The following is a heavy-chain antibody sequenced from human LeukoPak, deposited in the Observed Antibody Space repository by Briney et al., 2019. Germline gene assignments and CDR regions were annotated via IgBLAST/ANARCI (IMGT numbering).Heavy chain of an antibody. J-gene: IGHJ4*02. CDR2: INHSGST. V-gene: IGHV4-34*01. D-gene: IGHD6-6*01. CDR3: ARGYSSSPPLW. Sequence: PSETLSLTCAVYGGSFSGYYWSWIRQPPGKGLEWIGEINHSGSTNYNPSLKSRVTISVDTSKNQFSLKLSSVTAADTAVYYCARGYSSSPPLWWGQGTLVTVSS. CDR1: GGSFSGYY.